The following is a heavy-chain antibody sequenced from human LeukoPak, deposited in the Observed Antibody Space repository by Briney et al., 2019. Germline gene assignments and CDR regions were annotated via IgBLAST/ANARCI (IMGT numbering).Heavy chain of an antibody. Sequence: PGGSLRLSCEGSAFIFSGHWMNWVRQTPGKGLEWVASIKEDGSERQYVDSVKGRFTISRDNTKNTLYLQMNSLRAGDTAVYYCARALAVTGTGGFDPWGQGTLVTVSS. CDR2: IKEDGSER. CDR3: ARALAVTGTGGFDP. CDR1: AFIFSGHW. V-gene: IGHV3-7*01. J-gene: IGHJ5*02. D-gene: IGHD6-19*01.